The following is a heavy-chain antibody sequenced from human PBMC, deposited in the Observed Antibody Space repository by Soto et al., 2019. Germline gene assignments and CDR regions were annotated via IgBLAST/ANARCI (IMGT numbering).Heavy chain of an antibody. D-gene: IGHD6-6*01. CDR2: ISYDGSNK. V-gene: IGHV3-30*03. J-gene: IGHJ4*02. CDR1: GFTFSSYG. CDR3: AGEASWSSSPLDY. Sequence: QVQLVESGGGVVQPGRSLRLSCAASGFTFSSYGMHWVRQAPGKGLEWVAVISYDGSNKYYADSVKGRFTISRDNSKNTLYLQMNSLRADDTAVYYCAGEASWSSSPLDYWGQGTLVTVSS.